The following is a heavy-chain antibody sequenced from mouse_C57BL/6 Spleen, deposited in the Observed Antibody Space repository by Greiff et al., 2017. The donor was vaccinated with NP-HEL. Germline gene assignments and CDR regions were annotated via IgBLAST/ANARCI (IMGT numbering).Heavy chain of an antibody. CDR2: ISDGGSYT. CDR1: GFTFSSYA. CDR3: ARDRNYGSSTWFAY. Sequence: EVQLVESGGGLVKPGGSLKLSCAASGFTFSSYAMSWVRQTPEKRLEWVATISDGGSYTYYPDNVKGRFTISRDNAKNNLYLQMSHLKSEDTAMYYCARDRNYGSSTWFAYWGQGTLVPVSA. D-gene: IGHD1-1*01. V-gene: IGHV5-4*01. J-gene: IGHJ3*01.